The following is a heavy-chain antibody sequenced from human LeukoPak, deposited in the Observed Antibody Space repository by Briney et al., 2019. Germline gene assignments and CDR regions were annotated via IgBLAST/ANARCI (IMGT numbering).Heavy chain of an antibody. CDR1: DYSISSGYY. V-gene: IGHV4-38-2*02. D-gene: IGHD6-13*01. CDR2: IYHSGST. CDR3: ASDLSIAAAGSGWFDP. Sequence: SETLSLTCTVSDYSISSGYYWGWIRQPPGKGLEWIANIYHSGSTYYNPSLKSRVTISVDRSKNQFSLKLSSVTAADTAVYYCASDLSIAAAGSGWFDPWGQGTLVTVSS. J-gene: IGHJ5*02.